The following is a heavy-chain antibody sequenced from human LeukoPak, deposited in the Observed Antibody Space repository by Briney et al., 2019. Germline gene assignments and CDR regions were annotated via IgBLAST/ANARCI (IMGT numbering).Heavy chain of an antibody. D-gene: IGHD3-16*01. CDR1: GYTFTGYY. V-gene: IGHV1-2*02. CDR2: INPNSGGT. J-gene: IGHJ5*02. Sequence: GASVKDSCKASGYTFTGYYMHWVRQAPGQGLEWMGWINPNSGGTNYAQRFQGRVTMTRDTSISTAYMELSRLRSDDTAVYYCARGGSRYGGNNWFDPWGQGTLVTVSS. CDR3: ARGGSRYGGNNWFDP.